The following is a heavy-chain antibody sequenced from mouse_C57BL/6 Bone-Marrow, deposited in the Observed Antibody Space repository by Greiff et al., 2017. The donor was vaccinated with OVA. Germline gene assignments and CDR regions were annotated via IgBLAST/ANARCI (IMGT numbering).Heavy chain of an antibody. V-gene: IGHV5-9-1*02. Sequence: EVKVVESGEGLVKPGGSLKLSCAASGFTFSSYAMSWVRQTPEKRLEWVAYISSGGDYIYYADTVKGRFTISRDNARNTLYLQMSSLKSEDTAMYYCTREDGYYLYYYAMDYWGQGTSVTVSS. CDR1: GFTFSSYA. J-gene: IGHJ4*01. CDR2: ISSGGDYI. D-gene: IGHD2-3*01. CDR3: TREDGYYLYYYAMDY.